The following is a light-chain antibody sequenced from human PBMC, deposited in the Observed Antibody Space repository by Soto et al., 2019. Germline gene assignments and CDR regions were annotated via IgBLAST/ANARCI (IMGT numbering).Light chain of an antibody. J-gene: IGLJ2*01. CDR2: EDN. Sequence: FMLTQPHSVSESPGKTVTISCTRSSGSIANNYVQWYQQRPGSAPTTVIYEDNQRPAAGPGLFSGSTDGSTNSASLTISGLQNEEEADYYCQSYDSDTVIFGGGTKLTVL. CDR3: QSYDSDTVI. CDR1: SGSIANNY. V-gene: IGLV6-57*04.